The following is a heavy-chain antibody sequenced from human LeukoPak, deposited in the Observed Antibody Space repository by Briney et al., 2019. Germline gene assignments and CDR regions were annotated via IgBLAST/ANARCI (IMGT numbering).Heavy chain of an antibody. Sequence: PGGSLRLSCAASGFTFSSYAMSWVRQAPGKGLEWVSAISGSGGSTYYADSVKGRFTISRDNSKNTLYPQMNSLRAEDTAVYYCAKDPRLSSSCSVSLSYWAQGTLVTVSS. CDR3: AKDPRLSSSCSVSLSY. CDR2: ISGSGGST. CDR1: GFTFSSYA. D-gene: IGHD6-13*01. V-gene: IGHV3-23*01. J-gene: IGHJ4*02.